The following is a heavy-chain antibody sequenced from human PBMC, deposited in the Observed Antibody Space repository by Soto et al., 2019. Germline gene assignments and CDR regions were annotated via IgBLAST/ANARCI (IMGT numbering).Heavy chain of an antibody. CDR1: GDTFSSYA. J-gene: IGHJ6*02. CDR2: IIHMFGTA. CDR3: ARGILVVEAPTGEEYYNCYGMHV. V-gene: IGHV1-69*01. D-gene: IGHD2-15*01. Sequence: QVQLLQSGAEVKKPGSSVKVSCKASGDTFSSYAINWVRQGPGQGLEWMGGIIHMFGTANYAEKFQGRVTITADESTSTGYMELNSLRSEDTAVYYCARGILVVEAPTGEEYYNCYGMHVWGQGTTVTGSS.